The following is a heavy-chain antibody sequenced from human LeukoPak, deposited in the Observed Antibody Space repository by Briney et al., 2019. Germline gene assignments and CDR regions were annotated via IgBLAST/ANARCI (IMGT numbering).Heavy chain of an antibody. D-gene: IGHD2-21*01. CDR1: GFTFRDYG. Sequence: TGGSLRLSCAASGFTFRDYGMHWVRQAPGKGLEWVASISYDGSNKVYADSVKGRFTISRDNSKSTLYLQMNSLRAVDTAVYYCAKVRDCGGDCLDYWGQGTLVTVSS. J-gene: IGHJ4*02. CDR3: AKVRDCGGDCLDY. CDR2: ISYDGSNK. V-gene: IGHV3-30*18.